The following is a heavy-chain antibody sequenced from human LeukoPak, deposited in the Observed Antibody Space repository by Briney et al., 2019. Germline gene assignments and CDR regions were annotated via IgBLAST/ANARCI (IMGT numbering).Heavy chain of an antibody. V-gene: IGHV1-2*02. CDR3: ATDDGGSDHGGSYKRLYFDY. J-gene: IGHJ4*02. Sequence: ASVKVSCKASGYTFTGYYMHWVRQAPGQGLEWMGWINPNSGGTNYAQKFQGRVTMTRDTSISTAYMELSSLRSEDTAVYYCATDDGGSDHGGSYKRLYFDYWGQGTLVTVSS. CDR2: INPNSGGT. CDR1: GYTFTGYY. D-gene: IGHD1-26*01.